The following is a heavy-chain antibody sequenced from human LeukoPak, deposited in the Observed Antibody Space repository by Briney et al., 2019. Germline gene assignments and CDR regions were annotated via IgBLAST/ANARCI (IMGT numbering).Heavy chain of an antibody. CDR1: GFTLTRYT. V-gene: IGHV3-30*04. Sequence: GGSLRLSGAASGFTLTRYTMNWVRQAPGKGLEWVALVLYDGSKKYYADSVKGRFTLSRDNSKNTLSLQMNTLRPDDTAVYYCVRDNYGGSLDFWGQGTLVTVSS. J-gene: IGHJ4*02. CDR3: VRDNYGGSLDF. D-gene: IGHD2-15*01. CDR2: VLYDGSKK.